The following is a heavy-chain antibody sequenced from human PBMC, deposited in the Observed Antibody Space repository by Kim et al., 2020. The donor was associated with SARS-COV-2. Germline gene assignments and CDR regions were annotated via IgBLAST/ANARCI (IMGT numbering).Heavy chain of an antibody. CDR3: ARVYPKIESTDIVATIGKNWFDP. CDR2: ISAYNGNT. J-gene: IGHJ5*02. V-gene: IGHV1-18*04. CDR1: GYTFTSYG. D-gene: IGHD5-12*01. Sequence: ASVKVSCKASGYTFTSYGISWVRQAPGQGLEWMGWISAYNGNTNYAQKLQGRVTMTTDTSTSTAYMELRSLRSDDTAVYYCARVYPKIESTDIVATIGKNWFDPWGQGTLVTVSS.